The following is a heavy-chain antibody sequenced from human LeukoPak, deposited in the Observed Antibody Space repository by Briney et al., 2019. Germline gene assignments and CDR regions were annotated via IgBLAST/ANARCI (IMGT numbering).Heavy chain of an antibody. J-gene: IGHJ6*02. V-gene: IGHV4-31*03. D-gene: IGHD5-12*01. CDR1: GGSISSGGYY. Sequence: PSETLPLTCTVSGGSISSGGYYWSWIRQHPGKGLEWIGYIYYSGSTYYNPSLKSRVTISVDTSKNQFSLKLSSVTAADTAVYYCARAPPTGYSGYVYGMDVWGQGTTVTVSS. CDR3: ARAPPTGYSGYVYGMDV. CDR2: IYYSGST.